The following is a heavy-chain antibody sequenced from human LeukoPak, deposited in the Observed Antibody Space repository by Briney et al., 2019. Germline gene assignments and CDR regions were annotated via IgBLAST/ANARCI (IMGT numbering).Heavy chain of an antibody. D-gene: IGHD2-2*01. J-gene: IGHJ4*02. Sequence: ASVKVSCKASGYTFATYGISWVRQAPGQGHEWMGWISAYNGNTNYAQKLQGRVTMTTDTSTSTAYMELRSLRSDDTAMYYCARRSGYCSSTSCSPGDYWGQGTLVTVSS. CDR2: ISAYNGNT. V-gene: IGHV1-18*01. CDR1: GYTFATYG. CDR3: ARRSGYCSSTSCSPGDY.